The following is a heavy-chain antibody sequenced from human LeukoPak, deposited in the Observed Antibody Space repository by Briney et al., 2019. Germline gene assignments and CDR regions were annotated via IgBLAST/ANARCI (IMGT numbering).Heavy chain of an antibody. Sequence: SETLSLTCTASGGSTSSDSYYWGWIRQPPGKGLEWIGNIYYSGSTFYNPSLKSRVTMSVDTSKNQFSLKLSSVTAADTAVYYCARQSIYSSSWNANSWFDPWGQGTLVTVSS. CDR2: IYYSGST. CDR3: ARQSIYSSSWNANSWFDP. CDR1: GGSTSSDSYY. V-gene: IGHV4-39*01. J-gene: IGHJ5*02. D-gene: IGHD6-13*01.